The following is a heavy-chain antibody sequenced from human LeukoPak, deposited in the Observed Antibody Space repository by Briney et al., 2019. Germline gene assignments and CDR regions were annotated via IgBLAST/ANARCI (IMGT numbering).Heavy chain of an antibody. V-gene: IGHV3-30*04. D-gene: IGHD3-10*01. CDR3: ARAAWFGELLGGMDV. J-gene: IGHJ6*02. Sequence: PGGSLRLSCAAAGFTFSTYAMHWVRQAPGKGLEWVAIMSYDGSNKYYADSVKGRFSISRDNSKNTLYLQMNSLRTEDTAVYYCARAAWFGELLGGMDVWGPGTTVTVSS. CDR1: GFTFSTYA. CDR2: MSYDGSNK.